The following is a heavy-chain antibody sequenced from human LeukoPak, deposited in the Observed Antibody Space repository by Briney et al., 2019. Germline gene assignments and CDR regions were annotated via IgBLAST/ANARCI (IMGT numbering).Heavy chain of an antibody. V-gene: IGHV4-61*01. CDR2: IYFSGST. CDR3: ARVPISTTARGYFDY. CDR1: GASVSSGSYS. Sequence: SETLSLTCAVSGASVSSGSYSWSWIRQPPGKGLEWIGYIYFSGSTTYNPSLNSRVTISVDTSKNKFSLKLSSVTAADTAVYYCARVPISTTARGYFDYWGQGTLVTVSS. D-gene: IGHD4-17*01. J-gene: IGHJ4*02.